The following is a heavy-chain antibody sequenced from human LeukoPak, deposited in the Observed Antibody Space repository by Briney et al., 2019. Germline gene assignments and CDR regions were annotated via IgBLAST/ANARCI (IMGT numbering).Heavy chain of an antibody. CDR2: INHSGST. J-gene: IGHJ5*02. Sequence: SETLSLTCAVYGGSFSGYYWSWIRQPPGKGLEWIGEINHSGSTNYNPSLKSRVTISVDTSRNQFSLKLSSVTAADTAVYYCARGGPDEITMVRGVIPWFDPWGQGTLVTVSS. CDR3: ARGGPDEITMVRGVIPWFDP. V-gene: IGHV4-34*01. CDR1: GGSFSGYY. D-gene: IGHD3-10*01.